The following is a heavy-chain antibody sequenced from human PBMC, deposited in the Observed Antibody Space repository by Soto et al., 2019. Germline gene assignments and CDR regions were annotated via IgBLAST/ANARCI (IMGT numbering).Heavy chain of an antibody. Sequence: GSRPTPVDAPQALTLACTFSWFSPSTGGGGVGRVRHPPGKALEWLALIYWDDDKRYSPSLKSRLTITKDTSKNQVVLTMTNMDPVDTATYYCARTYYYGQNWFDPWGQGTLVTVSS. D-gene: IGHD3-10*01. CDR1: WFSPSTGGGG. V-gene: IGHV2-5*02. J-gene: IGHJ5*02. CDR2: IYWDDDK. CDR3: ARTYYYGQNWFDP.